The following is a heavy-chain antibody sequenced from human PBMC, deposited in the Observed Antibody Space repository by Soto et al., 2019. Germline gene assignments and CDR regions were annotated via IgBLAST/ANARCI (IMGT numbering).Heavy chain of an antibody. CDR3: AKTLSGSNGVEEY. D-gene: IGHD1-26*01. CDR1: GFTFSSYA. V-gene: IGHV3-23*01. J-gene: IGHJ4*02. CDR2: ITASGGTT. Sequence: EVQLLESGGDVVQPGRSLRLSCAASGFTFSSYAMTWVRQAPGKGQEWVSSITASGGTTYFADSVKGRFTISRDSSRNTVSLQMSSLTAEDTAVYYCAKTLSGSNGVEEYWGQGTLVTVSS.